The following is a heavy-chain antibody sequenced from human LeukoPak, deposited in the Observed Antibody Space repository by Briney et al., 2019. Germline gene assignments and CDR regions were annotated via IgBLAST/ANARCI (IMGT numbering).Heavy chain of an antibody. CDR2: ISSSSSHI. CDR1: GFTFSSYA. Sequence: GGSLRLSCAASGFTFSSYAMSWVRQAPGKGLEWVSSISSSSSHIYYAGSVKGRFTISRDNAKNSLYLQMSSLRVEDTAVFYCVRAWGGGSYSDAFDIWGQGTMVTVSS. CDR3: VRAWGGGSYSDAFDI. V-gene: IGHV3-21*06. D-gene: IGHD1-26*01. J-gene: IGHJ3*02.